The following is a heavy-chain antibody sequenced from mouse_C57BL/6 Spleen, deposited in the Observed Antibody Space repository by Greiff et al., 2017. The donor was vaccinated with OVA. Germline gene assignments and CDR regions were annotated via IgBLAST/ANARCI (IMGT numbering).Heavy chain of an antibody. D-gene: IGHD1-1*01. CDR3: TRRSYYYGSSFAY. CDR1: GYTFTDYE. V-gene: IGHV1-15*01. Sequence: VQLQQSGAELVRPGASVTLSCKASGYTFTDYEMHWVKQTPVHGLEWIGAIDPETGGTAYNQKFKGKAILTADKSSSTAYMELRSLTSEDSAVYYCTRRSYYYGSSFAYWGQGTLVTVSA. CDR2: IDPETGGT. J-gene: IGHJ3*01.